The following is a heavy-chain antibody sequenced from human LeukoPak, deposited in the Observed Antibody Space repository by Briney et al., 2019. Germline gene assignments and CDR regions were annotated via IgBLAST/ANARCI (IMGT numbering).Heavy chain of an antibody. CDR3: ARGRYFDL. CDR1: GFTFTTYG. J-gene: IGHJ2*01. CDR2: ITTGIGYT. V-gene: IGHV3-21*01. Sequence: SGGSLRLSCSASGFTFTTYGMNWVRQAPGKGLEWVSSITTGIGYTYYAASVKGRFTISRDNAKNSLYLEMNGLRVEDTAVYYCARGRYFDLWGRGTLVTVSS.